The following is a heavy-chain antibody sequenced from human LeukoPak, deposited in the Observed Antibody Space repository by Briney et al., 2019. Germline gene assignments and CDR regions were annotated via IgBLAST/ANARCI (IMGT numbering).Heavy chain of an antibody. D-gene: IGHD6-6*01. CDR2: IIPIFGTA. Sequence: LVKVSCKASGYTFTNYGINWVRQAPGQGLEWMGGIIPIFGTANYAQKFQGRVTITTDESTSTAYMKLSSLRSEDTAVYYCARGSPYSSSDYWGQGTLVTVSS. CDR3: ARGSPYSSSDY. J-gene: IGHJ4*02. V-gene: IGHV1-69*05. CDR1: GYTFTNYG.